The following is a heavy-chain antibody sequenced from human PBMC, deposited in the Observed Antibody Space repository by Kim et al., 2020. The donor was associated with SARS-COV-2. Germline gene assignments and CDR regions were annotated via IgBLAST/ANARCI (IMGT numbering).Heavy chain of an antibody. CDR1: GGSISSGGYY. D-gene: IGHD2-2*01. J-gene: IGHJ5*02. V-gene: IGHV4-31*03. CDR2: IYYSGST. Sequence: SETLSLTCTVSGGSISSGGYYWSWIRQHPGKGLEWIGYIYYSGSTYYNPSLKSRVTISVDTSKNQFSLKLSSVTAADTAVYYCARMTDIVVVPAATRTNFNWFDPWGQGTLVTVSS. CDR3: ARMTDIVVVPAATRTNFNWFDP.